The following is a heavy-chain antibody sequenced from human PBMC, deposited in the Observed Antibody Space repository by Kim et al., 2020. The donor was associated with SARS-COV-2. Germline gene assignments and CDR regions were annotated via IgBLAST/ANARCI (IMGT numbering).Heavy chain of an antibody. J-gene: IGHJ4*02. D-gene: IGHD6-19*01. Sequence: SVKVSCKASGGTFSSYAISWVRQAPGQGLEWMGRIIPIFGIANYAQKFQGRVTITADKSTSTAYMELSSLRSEDTAVYYCAREQWLVGGVDYWGQGTLVTVSS. CDR1: GGTFSSYA. V-gene: IGHV1-69*04. CDR3: AREQWLVGGVDY. CDR2: IIPIFGIA.